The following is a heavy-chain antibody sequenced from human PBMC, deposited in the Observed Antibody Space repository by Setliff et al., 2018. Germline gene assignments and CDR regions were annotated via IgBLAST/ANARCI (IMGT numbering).Heavy chain of an antibody. Sequence: GGSLRLSCTASGFNFGGYGMRWVRQAPGKGLEWVSFTQYDGKKKDYADSVKGRFTISRDNSRNTLYLQMNDLRPEDTAMYYCAKDRSGSYKYFFDHWGQGTLVTVSS. CDR1: GFNFGGYG. V-gene: IGHV3-30*02. D-gene: IGHD1-26*01. CDR2: TQYDGKKK. J-gene: IGHJ4*02. CDR3: AKDRSGSYKYFFDH.